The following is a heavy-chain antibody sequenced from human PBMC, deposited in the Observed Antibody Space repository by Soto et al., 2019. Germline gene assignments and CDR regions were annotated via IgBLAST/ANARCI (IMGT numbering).Heavy chain of an antibody. CDR1: GDAFSSYA. CDR2: IIPMLGTP. CDR3: ARSYSVTTSSYYGMDV. D-gene: IGHD4-17*01. Sequence: QVQLIQSGAAVTKPGSSVKVSCHTSGDAFSSYAMSWVRQGPGQGLEWMGGIIPMLGTPIYTEKFQGRVTITADDTTRAVYMELRSLTSDDSAVYYCARSYSVTTSSYYGMDVWGQGTTIIVS. V-gene: IGHV1-69*01. J-gene: IGHJ6*02.